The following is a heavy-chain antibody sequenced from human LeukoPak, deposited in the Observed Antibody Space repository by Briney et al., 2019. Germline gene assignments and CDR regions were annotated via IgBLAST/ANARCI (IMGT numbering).Heavy chain of an antibody. D-gene: IGHD2-15*01. CDR2: IYPGDSDP. Sequence: GESLKISCKGSGYTFTTYWIGWVRQMPGKGLEWMGIIYPGDSDPRYSPSFQGQVTISADTSISTAYLQWSSLKASDSAMYYCARLGTSATYFDFWGQGTLVTVSS. CDR3: ARLGTSATYFDF. J-gene: IGHJ4*02. V-gene: IGHV5-51*01. CDR1: GYTFTTYW.